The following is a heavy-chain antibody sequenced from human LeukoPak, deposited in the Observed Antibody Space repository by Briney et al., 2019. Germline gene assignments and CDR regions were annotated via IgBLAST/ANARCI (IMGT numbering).Heavy chain of an antibody. V-gene: IGHV1-69*04. CDR1: GGTFSSYA. CDR3: ARGRENLDYYYYGMDV. J-gene: IGHJ6*02. D-gene: IGHD1-26*01. Sequence: GASVKASCKASGGTFSSYAISWVRQAPGQGLEWMGRIIPILGIANYAQKFQGRVTITADKSTSTAYMELRSLRSDDTAVYYCARGRENLDYYYYGMDVWGQGTTVTVSS. CDR2: IIPILGIA.